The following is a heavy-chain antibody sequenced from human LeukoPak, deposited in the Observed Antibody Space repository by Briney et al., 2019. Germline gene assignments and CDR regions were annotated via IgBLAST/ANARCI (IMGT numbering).Heavy chain of an antibody. D-gene: IGHD2-2*01. CDR2: INPSGGST. CDR1: GYTFTSYY. J-gene: IGHJ4*02. CDR3: ARRDHCSSTSCYLYFDY. V-gene: IGHV1-46*01. Sequence: ASVKVSCKASGYTFTSYYMHWVRQAPGQGLEWMGIINPSGGSTSYAQKFQGRVTMTRDTSTSTVYMELSSPRSEDTAVYYCARRDHCSSTSCYLYFDYWGQGTLVTVSS.